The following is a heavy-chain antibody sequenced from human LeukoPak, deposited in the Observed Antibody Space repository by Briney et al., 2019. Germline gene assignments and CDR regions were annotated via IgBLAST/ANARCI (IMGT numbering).Heavy chain of an antibody. CDR1: GFTFSSYG. D-gene: IGHD3-10*01. V-gene: IGHV3-30*02. CDR3: AKEDSREYYYGSGSQDY. CDR2: IRYDGSNK. J-gene: IGHJ4*02. Sequence: PGGSLRLSCAASGFTFSSYGMHWVRQAPGKGLEWVAFIRYDGSNKYYADSVKGRFTISRDNSKNTLYLQMNSLRAEDTAVYYCAKEDSREYYYGSGSQDYWGQGTLVTVSS.